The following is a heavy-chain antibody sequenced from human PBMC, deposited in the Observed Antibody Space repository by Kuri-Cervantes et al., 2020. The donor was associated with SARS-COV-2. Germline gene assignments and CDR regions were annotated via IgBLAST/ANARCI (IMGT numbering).Heavy chain of an antibody. Sequence: SETLSLTCTVSGGSISSSSYYWGWIRQPPGKGLEWIGSIYYSGSTYYNPSLKSRVTISVDTSKNQFSLKLSSVTAADTAVYYCASLRPRPITMVRGERDWGQGTLVTVSS. CDR2: IYYSGST. J-gene: IGHJ4*02. CDR1: GGSISSSSYY. CDR3: ASLRPRPITMVRGERD. V-gene: IGHV4-39*01. D-gene: IGHD3-10*01.